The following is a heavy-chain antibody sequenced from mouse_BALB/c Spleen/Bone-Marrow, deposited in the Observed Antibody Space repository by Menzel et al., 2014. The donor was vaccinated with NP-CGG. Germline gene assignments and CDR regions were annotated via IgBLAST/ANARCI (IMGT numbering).Heavy chain of an antibody. CDR2: ISGXGSYT. CDR1: GFTFNSYG. CDR3: ARHAYYDQTEVSFVY. D-gene: IGHD2-4*01. Sequence: EVKLVESGGGLVKPGGSLKLSCAASGFTFNSYGMSWVRQTPEKRLEWVATISGXGSYTFYPDSVKGRFTISRDNANNNLYLQLSRLRSEDTAWYYCARHAYYDQTEVSFVYWGQGTLVTVSA. V-gene: IGHV5-9-2*01. J-gene: IGHJ3*01.